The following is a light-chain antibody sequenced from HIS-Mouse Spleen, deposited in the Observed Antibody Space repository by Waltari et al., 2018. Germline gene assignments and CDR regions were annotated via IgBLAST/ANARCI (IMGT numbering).Light chain of an antibody. CDR3: QKYNSAPLIT. Sequence: DIQMTQSPSSLSASVGDRVTIPCRASQGINNYLAWYQQKPGKVPKLLIYAASTLQSGVPSRFSGSGSGTDFTLTISSLQPEDVATYYCQKYNSAPLITFGQGTRLEIK. J-gene: IGKJ5*01. CDR1: QGINNY. CDR2: AAS. V-gene: IGKV1-27*01.